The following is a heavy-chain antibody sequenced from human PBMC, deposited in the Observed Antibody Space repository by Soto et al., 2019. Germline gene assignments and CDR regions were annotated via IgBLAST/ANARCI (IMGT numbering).Heavy chain of an antibody. CDR3: ARGLSIYYSSSWYGMDV. Sequence: SETLSLTCAVYGGSFSGYYWSWIRQPPGKGLEWIGEINHSGSTNYNPSLKSRVTISVDTSKNQFSLKLSSVTAADTAVYYCARGLSIYYSSSWYGMDVCGQGTTVTVYS. V-gene: IGHV4-34*01. D-gene: IGHD6-13*01. CDR2: INHSGST. J-gene: IGHJ6*02. CDR1: GGSFSGYY.